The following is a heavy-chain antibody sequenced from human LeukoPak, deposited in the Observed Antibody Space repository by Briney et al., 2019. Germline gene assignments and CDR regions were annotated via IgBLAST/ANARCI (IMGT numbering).Heavy chain of an antibody. CDR3: AREPNYYDSSGYAYFDY. J-gene: IGHJ4*02. V-gene: IGHV4-39*07. CDR1: GGSISSSSYY. CDR2: IYYSGST. Sequence: PSETLSLTCTVSGGSISSSSYYWGWIRQPPGKGLEWIGSIYYSGSTYYNPSLKSRVTISVDTSKNQFSLKLSSVTAADTAVYYCAREPNYYDSSGYAYFDYWGQGTLVTVSS. D-gene: IGHD3-22*01.